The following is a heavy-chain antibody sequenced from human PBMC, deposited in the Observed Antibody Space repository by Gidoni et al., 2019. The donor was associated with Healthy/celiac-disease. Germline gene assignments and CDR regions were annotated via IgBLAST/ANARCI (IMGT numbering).Heavy chain of an antibody. CDR3: AREDTRSSLAFDI. J-gene: IGHJ3*02. D-gene: IGHD2-15*01. V-gene: IGHV3-66*02. CDR2: IYSGGST. Sequence: EVQLVESGGGLVQPGGSLRLSCAASGFTVSSNYMSWVRQAPGKGLEWVSVIYSGGSTYYADSVKGRFTISRDNSKNTLYLQMNSLRAEDTAVYYCAREDTRSSLAFDIWGQGTMVTVSS. CDR1: GFTVSSNY.